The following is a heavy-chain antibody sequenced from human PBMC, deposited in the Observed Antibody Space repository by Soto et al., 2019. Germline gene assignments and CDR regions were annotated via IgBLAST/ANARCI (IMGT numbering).Heavy chain of an antibody. CDR2: ISWNSGSI. CDR3: AKDRAAVRGNFDY. CDR1: GFRFDDDA. Sequence: EVQLVESGGGLVQPGRSLRLSCAASGFRFDDDAMHWVRQAPGKGLEWVSGISWNSGSIDYADSVKGRFTISRDSARNYLFLQMNSLRADDTALYFCAKDRAAVRGNFDYWGQGTLVTVSS. J-gene: IGHJ4*02. V-gene: IGHV3-9*01. D-gene: IGHD6-13*01.